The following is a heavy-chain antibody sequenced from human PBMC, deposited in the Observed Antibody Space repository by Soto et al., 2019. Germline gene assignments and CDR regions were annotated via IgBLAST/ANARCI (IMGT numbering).Heavy chain of an antibody. CDR2: IYRGGST. CDR1: GFTVSSNY. CDR3: ARDPNGLDV. V-gene: IGHV3-66*01. J-gene: IGHJ6*02. D-gene: IGHD7-27*01. Sequence: PGGSLGLSCAVSGFTVSSNYMSWVRQAPGKGLEWVSVIYRGGSTKYADSVKGRFIISRDNSKNTLYLQMNSLKVEDTAVYYCARDPNGLDVWGQGTTVTVSS.